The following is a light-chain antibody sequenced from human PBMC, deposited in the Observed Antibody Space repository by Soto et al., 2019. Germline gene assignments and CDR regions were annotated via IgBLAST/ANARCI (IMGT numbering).Light chain of an antibody. CDR3: QQRSTWPT. CDR2: DAS. Sequence: DIVLTQSPATLSLSPGERATLSCRASQSVSSYLAWYQQKPGQAPRLLIYDASNRAAGISARFSGSGSGTDFTLAISSLEPEDFAVYYCQQRSTWPTCGQGTLLEIK. V-gene: IGKV3-11*01. CDR1: QSVSSY. J-gene: IGKJ5*01.